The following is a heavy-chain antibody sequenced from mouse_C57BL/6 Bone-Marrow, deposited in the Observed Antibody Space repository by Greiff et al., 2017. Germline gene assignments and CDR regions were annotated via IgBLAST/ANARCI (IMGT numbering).Heavy chain of an antibody. CDR3: ARWYYSSYGRWFAY. D-gene: IGHD2-5*01. Sequence: VQLQQPGPVLVRPGSSVKMSCKASGYTFTSYWMNWVKQSHIQGLEWIGNIDPYDSETHYNQKFKDKATLTVDKSSSTAYMKLTSLTSEDSAVYYCARWYYSSYGRWFAYWGQGTTVTVAA. V-gene: IGHV1-52*01. J-gene: IGHJ2*01. CDR1: GYTFTSYW. CDR2: IDPYDSET.